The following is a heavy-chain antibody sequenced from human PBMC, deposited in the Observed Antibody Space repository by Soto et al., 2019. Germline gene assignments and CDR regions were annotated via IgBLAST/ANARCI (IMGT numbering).Heavy chain of an antibody. CDR2: ISGSGGST. CDR1: GFTFSSYA. J-gene: IGHJ5*02. Sequence: PGASLRLSCAAAGFTFSSYAMCWGRQAPGKGLEWVSAISGSGGSTYYADSAKGRFTISRDNSKNTLYLQMNSLRAEDTAVYYCAKDGGFWDIVVVPAGWFDPWGQGTLVTVSS. CDR3: AKDGGFWDIVVVPAGWFDP. V-gene: IGHV3-23*01. D-gene: IGHD2-2*01.